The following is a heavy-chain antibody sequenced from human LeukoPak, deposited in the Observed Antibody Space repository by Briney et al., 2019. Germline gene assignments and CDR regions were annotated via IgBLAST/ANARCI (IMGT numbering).Heavy chain of an antibody. CDR3: AKRHSSGCLDY. J-gene: IGHJ4*02. Sequence: GGSLRLSCAASGFTFSSYGMHWVRQAPGKGLEWVAVIWYDGSNKYYADSVKGRFTISRDNSKNTLYLQMNSLRAEDTAVYYCAKRHSSGCLDYWGQGTLVTVSS. D-gene: IGHD6-19*01. CDR1: GFTFSSYG. CDR2: IWYDGSNK. V-gene: IGHV3-30*02.